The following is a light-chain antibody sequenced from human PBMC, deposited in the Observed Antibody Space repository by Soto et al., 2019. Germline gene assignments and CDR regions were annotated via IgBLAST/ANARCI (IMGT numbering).Light chain of an antibody. V-gene: IGKV3-20*01. CDR3: KRFGGPPFV. J-gene: IGKJ3*01. Sequence: EIVLTQSPGTLSLSPGERATLSCRATQSVGGNSLAWYQHKPGQTPRLLIFGASERAAGIPDRFSGSGSGADLTLTFSRLEPKVFAVYYCKRFGGPPFVFGPGTIVDVK. CDR2: GAS. CDR1: QSVGGNS.